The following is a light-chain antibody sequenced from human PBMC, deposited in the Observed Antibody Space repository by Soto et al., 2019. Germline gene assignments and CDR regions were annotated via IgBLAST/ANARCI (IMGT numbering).Light chain of an antibody. CDR3: QQYASLPIT. CDR2: LGS. Sequence: DIVMTQTPLSLPVTPGEPASISCGSSHSPLYTNGHYYLDWYLXKQGQSPQLXIYLGSNRASGVPDRFSGSGSGTDFTFNITSLKSDDGETDEGQQYASLPITFCQGTRLEIK. CDR1: HSPLYTNGHYY. V-gene: IGKV2-28*01. J-gene: IGKJ5*01.